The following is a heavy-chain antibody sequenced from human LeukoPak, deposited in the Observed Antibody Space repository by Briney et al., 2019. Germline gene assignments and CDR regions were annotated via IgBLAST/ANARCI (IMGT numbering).Heavy chain of an antibody. Sequence: ASVKVSCKASGYTFTGYYMHWVRQAPGQGLEWMGWINPNSGGTNYAQKFQGRVTMTRDTSISTAYMELSRLRSDDTAVYYCARAAAAAGTYNWFDPWGQGTLATVSS. CDR3: ARAAAAAGTYNWFDP. CDR1: GYTFTGYY. CDR2: INPNSGGT. J-gene: IGHJ5*02. V-gene: IGHV1-2*02. D-gene: IGHD6-13*01.